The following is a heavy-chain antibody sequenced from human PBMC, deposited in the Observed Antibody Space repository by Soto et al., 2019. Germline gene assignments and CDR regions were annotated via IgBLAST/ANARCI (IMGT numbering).Heavy chain of an antibody. CDR2: IYYSGST. CDR3: ARVRGSTYYYYGMDV. CDR1: GASISSDY. J-gene: IGHJ6*02. D-gene: IGHD3-10*01. V-gene: IGHV4-59*01. Sequence: PSEILSFTCIGSGASISSDYLSWIRQPPGKGLEWIGYIYYSGSTNYNPSLKSRVTISVDTSKNQFSLKLSSVTAADTAVYYCARVRGSTYYYYGMDVWGQGTTVTVSS.